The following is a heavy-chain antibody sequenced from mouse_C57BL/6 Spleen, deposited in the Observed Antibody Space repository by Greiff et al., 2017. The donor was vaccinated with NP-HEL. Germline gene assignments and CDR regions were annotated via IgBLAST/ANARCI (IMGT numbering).Heavy chain of an antibody. CDR2: IDPETGGT. Sequence: VQLQQSGAELVRPGASVTLSCKASGYTFTDYEMHWVKQTPVHGLEWIGAIDPETGGTAYNQKFKGKAILTADKSSSTAYMELRSLTSEDSAVYYCTRSGDYDGDYFDYWGQGTTLTVSS. V-gene: IGHV1-15*01. J-gene: IGHJ2*01. CDR1: GYTFTDYE. CDR3: TRSGDYDGDYFDY. D-gene: IGHD2-4*01.